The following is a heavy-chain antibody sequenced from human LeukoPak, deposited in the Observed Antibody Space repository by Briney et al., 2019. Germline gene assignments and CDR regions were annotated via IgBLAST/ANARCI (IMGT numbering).Heavy chain of an antibody. D-gene: IGHD1-26*01. CDR2: IYYSGST. J-gene: IGHJ2*01. V-gene: IGHV4-59*02. CDR3: ARDPSLGYRYFDL. CDR1: GCSVSSYY. Sequence: QVQLQESGPGLVKPSETLALTCLVSGCSVSSYYWSWLRPPPGKGRGWIGYIYYSGSTNYNPSLKSRVTISIDTSKNQFSLNLTSVTAADTAVYYCARDPSLGYRYFDLWGRGTLVTVSS.